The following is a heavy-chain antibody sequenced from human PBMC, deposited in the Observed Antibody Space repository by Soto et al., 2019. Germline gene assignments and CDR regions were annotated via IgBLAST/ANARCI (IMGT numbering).Heavy chain of an antibody. CDR2: IAPGDSHT. V-gene: IGHV5-10-1*01. Sequence: GESLKISCKGSGFIFTNSFITWVRQKRGKGLEWMGRIAPGDSHTYYSPSLHGHVTISADKSISTAYLQWSSLQASDTGIYYCARQLPGKLDVWGQGTPVTVSS. CDR1: GFIFTNSF. D-gene: IGHD2-2*01. CDR3: ARQLPGKLDV. J-gene: IGHJ6*02.